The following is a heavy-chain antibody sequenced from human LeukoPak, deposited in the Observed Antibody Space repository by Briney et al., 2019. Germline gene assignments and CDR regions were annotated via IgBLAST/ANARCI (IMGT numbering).Heavy chain of an antibody. CDR2: IRYDGSDK. Sequence: GGSLRLSCAASGFTFSVYAMHWVRQAPGKGLEWVAGIRYDGSDKYYADSVKGRFTISRDNSKNTLYLQMNSLRAEDTAVYYCARGVVRYFDYWGQGALVTVSS. CDR3: ARGVVRYFDY. V-gene: IGHV3-30*02. J-gene: IGHJ4*02. CDR1: GFTFSVYA. D-gene: IGHD3-9*01.